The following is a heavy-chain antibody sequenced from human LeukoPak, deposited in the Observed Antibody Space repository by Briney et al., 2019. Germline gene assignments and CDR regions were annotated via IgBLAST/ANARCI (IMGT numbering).Heavy chain of an antibody. J-gene: IGHJ5*02. CDR3: ARARSLEWSYWFDP. D-gene: IGHD3-3*01. CDR2: INAGNGNT. V-gene: IGHV1-3*03. CDR1: GYTFTSYA. Sequence: AASVKVSCKASGYTFTSYAMHWVRQAPGQRLEWMGWINAGNGNTKYSQEFQGRVTITRDTSASTAYTELSSLRSEDMAVYYCARARSLEWSYWFDPWGQGTLVTVSS.